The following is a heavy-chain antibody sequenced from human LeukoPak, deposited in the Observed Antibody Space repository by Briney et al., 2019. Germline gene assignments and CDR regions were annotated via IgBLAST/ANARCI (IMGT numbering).Heavy chain of an antibody. CDR1: GLTFSTYG. Sequence: GGSLRLSCAASGLTFSTYGMHWVRQAPGKGLEWVAVIWADGSKQIYADSVKGRFTISKDNSKNTLYLQMNSLRADDTAVYYCARSGYYARRSWFDPWGQGTLVTVSS. CDR3: ARSGYYARRSWFDP. CDR2: IWADGSKQ. V-gene: IGHV3-33*01. D-gene: IGHD3-22*01. J-gene: IGHJ5*02.